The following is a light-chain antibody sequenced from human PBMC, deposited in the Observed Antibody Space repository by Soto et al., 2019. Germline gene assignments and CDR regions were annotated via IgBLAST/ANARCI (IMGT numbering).Light chain of an antibody. CDR1: QSLVYSDGNTY. J-gene: IGKJ3*01. V-gene: IGKV2-30*01. CDR2: HVS. Sequence: DVVMTQSPLSLPVTLGQPASISCRSSQSLVYSDGNTYLNWFQQRPGQSPRRLIYHVSNRDSGVPDRFSGSGSGTDFTLKISRVEAEDVGVYYCMQGTHWPPFTFGPGTKVDIK. CDR3: MQGTHWPPFT.